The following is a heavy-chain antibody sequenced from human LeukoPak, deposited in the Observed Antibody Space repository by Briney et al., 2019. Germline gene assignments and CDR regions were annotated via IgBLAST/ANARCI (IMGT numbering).Heavy chain of an antibody. CDR1: GFTFSNYS. D-gene: IGHD4-17*01. CDR2: ISSSSSYI. V-gene: IGHV3-21*01. CDR3: AHTVTPRYFQF. Sequence: GGSLRLSCAASGFTFSNYSMAWVRQAPGKGLEWVSFISSSSSYIYYADSVKGRFTISRGNAKNSLYLQMNSLRTEDTALYYCAHTVTPRYFQFWGQGTLVTVSS. J-gene: IGHJ1*01.